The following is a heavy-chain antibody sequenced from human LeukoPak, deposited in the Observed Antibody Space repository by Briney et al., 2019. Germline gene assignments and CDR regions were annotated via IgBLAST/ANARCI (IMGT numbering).Heavy chain of an antibody. CDR1: GFTFSDHY. CDR3: ARRPWFGFHFDY. V-gene: IGHV4-34*01. CDR2: INHSGST. Sequence: NPGGSLRLSCAASGFTFSDHYMDWVRQAPGKGLEWIGEINHSGSTNYNPSLKSRVTISVDTSKNQFSLKLSSVTAADTAVYYCARRPWFGFHFDYWGQGTLVTVSS. D-gene: IGHD3-10*01. J-gene: IGHJ4*02.